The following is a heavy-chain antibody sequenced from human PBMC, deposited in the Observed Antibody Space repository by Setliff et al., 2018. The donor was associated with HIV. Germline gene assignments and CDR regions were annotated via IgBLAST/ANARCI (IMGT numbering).Heavy chain of an antibody. D-gene: IGHD2-15*01. Sequence: GGSLRLSCVTSGFTFTDYAMHWVRQAPGKGLECVAVISYDGSNKYYADSVKGRFTISRDDSKNTLYLQMNSLKTDDTAVYYCTGSQYCSGGSCCHNFDYWGQGTLVTVSS. CDR1: GFTFTDYA. J-gene: IGHJ4*02. V-gene: IGHV3-30*04. CDR2: ISYDGSNK. CDR3: TGSQYCSGGSCCHNFDY.